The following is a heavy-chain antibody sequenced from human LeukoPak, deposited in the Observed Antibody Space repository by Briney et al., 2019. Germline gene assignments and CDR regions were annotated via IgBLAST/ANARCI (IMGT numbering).Heavy chain of an antibody. CDR2: IPTSSSNI. V-gene: IGHV3-48*04. CDR1: GFTFDNYR. D-gene: IGHD4-17*01. Sequence: GGSLLLSCVASGFTFDNYRMNWVRQAPGNGLEWLAYIPTSSSNIVYSDSVKGRFTVSRDNAKKTLYLQMDSLRAEDTAVYYCARDKDFGAYPRDFGMDVWGQGTTVTVSS. J-gene: IGHJ6*02. CDR3: ARDKDFGAYPRDFGMDV.